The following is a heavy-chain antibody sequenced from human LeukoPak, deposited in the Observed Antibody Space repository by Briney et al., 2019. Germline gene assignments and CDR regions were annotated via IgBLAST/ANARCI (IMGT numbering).Heavy chain of an antibody. V-gene: IGHV3-53*01. CDR3: ARAKPKNMVRGLIMRRESRYYFDY. D-gene: IGHD3-10*01. CDR1: GFTFSDYY. CDR2: IYSGGST. J-gene: IGHJ4*02. Sequence: GGSLRLSCAASGFTFSDYYMSWVRQAPGKGLEWVSVIYSGGSTYYADSVKGRFTISRDNSKSTLYIQMNSLRAEDTAVYYCARAKPKNMVRGLIMRRESRYYFDYWGQGTLVTVSS.